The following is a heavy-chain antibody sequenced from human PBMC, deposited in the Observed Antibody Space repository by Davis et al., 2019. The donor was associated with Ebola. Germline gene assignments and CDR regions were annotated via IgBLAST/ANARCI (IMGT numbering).Heavy chain of an antibody. J-gene: IGHJ6*02. CDR1: GFTFNNYY. CDR3: VRDTSHQLPHWLYYFYGMDV. CDR2: IKTDGSTT. Sequence: HTGGSLRLSCAASGFTFNNYYMHWVRQAPGKGLEWVARIKTDGSTTRYADSVKGRFTISRDNTKNTLYLQMNSLRGEDTAVYYCVRDTSHQLPHWLYYFYGMDVWGQGTTVTVSS. D-gene: IGHD2-2*01. V-gene: IGHV3-74*01.